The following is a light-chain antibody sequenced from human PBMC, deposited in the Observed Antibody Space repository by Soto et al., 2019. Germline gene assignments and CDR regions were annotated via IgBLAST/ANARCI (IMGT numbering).Light chain of an antibody. Sequence: QSALTQPASVSGSPGQSITISCTGTSNDVGGNIYVSWYQHHPGKAPKLMIYEVSNRPSGVSDRFSGSKSGNTASLTISGLQAEDEADYYCSSYTGSSTELFGGGTKLTVL. J-gene: IGLJ2*01. V-gene: IGLV2-14*01. CDR2: EVS. CDR3: SSYTGSSTEL. CDR1: SNDVGGNIY.